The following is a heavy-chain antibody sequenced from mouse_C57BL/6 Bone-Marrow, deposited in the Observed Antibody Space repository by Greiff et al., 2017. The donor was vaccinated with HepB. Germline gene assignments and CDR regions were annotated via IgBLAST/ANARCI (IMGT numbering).Heavy chain of an antibody. CDR2: IYPGDGDT. V-gene: IGHV1-82*01. CDR3: ASNYPFAY. D-gene: IGHD2-1*01. Sequence: VKLQESGPELVKPGASVKISCKASGYAFSSSWMNWVKQRPGKGLEWIGRIYPGDGDTNYNGKFKGKATLTADKSSSTAYMQLSSLTSEDSAVYFCASNYPFAYWGQGTLVTVSA. CDR1: GYAFSSSW. J-gene: IGHJ3*01.